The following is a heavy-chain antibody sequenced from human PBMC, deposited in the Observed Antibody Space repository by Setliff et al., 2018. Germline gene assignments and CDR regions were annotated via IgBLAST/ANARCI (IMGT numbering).Heavy chain of an antibody. V-gene: IGHV4-38-2*02. CDR2: IHHSGKA. J-gene: IGHJ5*02. D-gene: IGHD3-22*01. CDR1: GFSFGTY. CDR3: ARAHTWSLPNDNSGYPGWFDP. Sequence: ASETLSLSCTASGFSFGTYWMTWVRQAPGKGLEWIVNIHHSGKAYYNPSLKSRVTMSVDTSKNHVSLKLSSVTAADTAVYYCARAHTWSLPNDNSGYPGWFDPWGQGTLVTVSS.